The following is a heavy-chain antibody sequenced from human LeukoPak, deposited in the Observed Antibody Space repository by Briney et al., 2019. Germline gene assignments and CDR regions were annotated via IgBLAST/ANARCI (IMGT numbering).Heavy chain of an antibody. D-gene: IGHD2-8*01. V-gene: IGHV3-48*03. Sequence: GGSLRLSCAASGFIFSSYEMNWVRQAPGKGLEWVSYISTTGSTIYYADSVKGRFTISRDNAKNSLYLQMTSLRADDTAVYSCARYASHWYATDYWGQGILVTVSS. CDR2: ISTTGSTI. CDR1: GFIFSSYE. CDR3: ARYASHWYATDY. J-gene: IGHJ4*02.